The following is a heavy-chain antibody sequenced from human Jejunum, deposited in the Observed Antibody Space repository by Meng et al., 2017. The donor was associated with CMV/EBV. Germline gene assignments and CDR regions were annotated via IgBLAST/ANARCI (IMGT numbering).Heavy chain of an antibody. CDR2: SNYDGTVT. D-gene: IGHD3-22*01. Sequence: YWMHGLRQSPGKGLVGVSRSNYDGTVTNYADSVKGRFTISRDNGRNTLYLQMDSLRAEDTAVYYCARGAYYSDSPDYQNPDAFDIWGQGTMVTVSS. CDR1: YW. J-gene: IGHJ3*02. CDR3: ARGAYYSDSPDYQNPDAFDI. V-gene: IGHV3-74*01.